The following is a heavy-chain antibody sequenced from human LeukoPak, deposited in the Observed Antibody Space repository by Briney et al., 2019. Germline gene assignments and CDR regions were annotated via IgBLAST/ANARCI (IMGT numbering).Heavy chain of an antibody. Sequence: GGSMRLSCAVSGFTSSSYWMSWVRQAPGKGLEWVANIKQDGSEKYYVDSVKGRFTISRDNAKNSLYLQMNSLRAEDTAVYYCARAPYCIGGSCRFDYWGQGTLVTVSS. CDR2: IKQDGSEK. J-gene: IGHJ4*02. CDR1: GFTSSSYW. CDR3: ARAPYCIGGSCRFDY. V-gene: IGHV3-7*03. D-gene: IGHD2-15*01.